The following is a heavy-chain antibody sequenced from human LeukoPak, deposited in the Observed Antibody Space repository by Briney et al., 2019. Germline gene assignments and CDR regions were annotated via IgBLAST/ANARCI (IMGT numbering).Heavy chain of an antibody. CDR1: GFTFSDYY. CDR3: ARELTGEDSGAFDI. Sequence: PGGSLRLSCAASGFTFSDYYMSWIRQAPGKGLEWVSYISSSGSTIYYADSVKGRFTISRDNAKNSLYLQMNSLRPEDTAVYYCARELTGEDSGAFDIWGQGTMVTVSS. J-gene: IGHJ3*02. D-gene: IGHD7-27*01. CDR2: ISSSGSTI. V-gene: IGHV3-11*04.